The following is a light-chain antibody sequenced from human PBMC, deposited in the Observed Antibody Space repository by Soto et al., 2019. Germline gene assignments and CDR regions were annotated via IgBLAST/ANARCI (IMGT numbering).Light chain of an antibody. Sequence: DIQMTQSPSSLSASVGDRVTITCQASQGIRNFLNWYQQKPGKAPRLLIYDASKLEKGVPTRFSGSGSGAHFIFTINSLQPEDVATYYCQQYDNLPYTFGQGTKLEI. CDR1: QGIRNF. CDR2: DAS. CDR3: QQYDNLPYT. V-gene: IGKV1-33*01. J-gene: IGKJ2*01.